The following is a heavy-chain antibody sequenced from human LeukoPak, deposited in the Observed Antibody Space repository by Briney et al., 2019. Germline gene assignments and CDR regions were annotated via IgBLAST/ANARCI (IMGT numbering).Heavy chain of an antibody. D-gene: IGHD1-26*01. Sequence: ASVKVSCKASGYTFTSYGISWVRQAPGQGLEWIGWISAYNGNTNYAQKLQGRVTMTTDTSTSTAYMELRSLRSDDMAVYYCARDQGRYSGSMMAFDIWGQGTMVTVSS. V-gene: IGHV1-18*03. CDR3: ARDQGRYSGSMMAFDI. J-gene: IGHJ3*02. CDR1: GYTFTSYG. CDR2: ISAYNGNT.